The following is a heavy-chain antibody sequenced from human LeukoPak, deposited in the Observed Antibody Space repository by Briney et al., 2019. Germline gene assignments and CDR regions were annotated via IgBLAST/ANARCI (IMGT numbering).Heavy chain of an antibody. CDR2: IYYSGST. CDR1: GGSISSSSYY. J-gene: IGHJ4*02. V-gene: IGHV4-39*01. D-gene: IGHD6-19*01. CDR3: ARLVVGEVAGRMYYFDY. Sequence: SETLSLTCTVSGGSISSSSYYWGWISQPPGKGLEWIGSIYYSGSTYYNPSLKSRVTISVDTSKNQFSLKLSSVTAADTAVYYCARLVVGEVAGRMYYFDYWGQGTLVTVSS.